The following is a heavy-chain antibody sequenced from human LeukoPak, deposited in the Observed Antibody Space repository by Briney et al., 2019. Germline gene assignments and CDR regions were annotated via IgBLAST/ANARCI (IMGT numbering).Heavy chain of an antibody. CDR2: IYYSGST. V-gene: IGHV4-59*01. J-gene: IGHJ4*02. CDR3: ASWGSSAFDY. D-gene: IGHD3-16*01. Sequence: SETLSLTCTVSGGSISSYYASWIRQPPGKGLEWIGYIYYSGSTNYNPSLQSRVTISVDTSKNQFSLKLSSVSAADTAVYYCASWGSSAFDYWGQGTLVTVSS. CDR1: GGSISSYY.